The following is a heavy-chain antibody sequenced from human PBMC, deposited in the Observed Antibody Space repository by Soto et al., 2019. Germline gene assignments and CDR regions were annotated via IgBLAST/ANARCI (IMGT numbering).Heavy chain of an antibody. CDR1: GGSINSGDYH. CDR3: ARERDGYGISYYAMEV. J-gene: IGHJ6*02. V-gene: IGHV4-30-4*01. D-gene: IGHD3-16*01. Sequence: SETLSLTCTVSGGSINSGDYHWSWVRQSPGEGLEWIGYIYYSGYTYYNPSLKSRLTMSVDMAKSQFSLSLTSVTAADTAVYFCARERDGYGISYYAMEVWGQGTTVTVSS. CDR2: IYYSGYT.